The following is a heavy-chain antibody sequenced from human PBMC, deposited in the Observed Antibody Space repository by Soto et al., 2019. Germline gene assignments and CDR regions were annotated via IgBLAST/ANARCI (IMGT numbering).Heavy chain of an antibody. CDR1: GYTFTGYY. J-gene: IGHJ6*04. V-gene: IGHV1-2*02. CDR2: INPNSGGT. Sequence: ASVKVSCKASGYTFTGYYMHWVRQAPGQGLEWMGWINPNSGGTNYAQKFQGRVTMTRDTSISTAYMELSRLRSDDTAVYYCARDRLRFLEWLSFYYYYGMDVWGEGTTVTVPS. CDR3: ARDRLRFLEWLSFYYYYGMDV. D-gene: IGHD3-3*01.